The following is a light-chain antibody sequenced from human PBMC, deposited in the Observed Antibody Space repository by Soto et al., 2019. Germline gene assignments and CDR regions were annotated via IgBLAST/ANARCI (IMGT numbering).Light chain of an antibody. CDR3: GSYTSSSPLV. CDR1: SSDVGSYNS. J-gene: IGLJ2*01. Sequence: QSVLTQPASVSGSPGQSITISCTGTSSDVGSYNSVSWYQQHPGKAPKVMIYDVSNRPSGVSNRFSGSKSGNTASLTISGLQAEDEADYYCGSYTSSSPLVFGGGTKLTVL. V-gene: IGLV2-14*01. CDR2: DVS.